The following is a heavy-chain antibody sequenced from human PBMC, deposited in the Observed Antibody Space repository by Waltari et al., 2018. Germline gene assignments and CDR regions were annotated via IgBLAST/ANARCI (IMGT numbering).Heavy chain of an antibody. CDR3: AKYSITMIVVVITLDY. CDR2: ISGSGGST. CDR1: GFTFSSYA. Sequence: EVQLLESGGGLVQPGGSLRLSCAASGFTFSSYAMRWVRQAPGKGLEWVSAISGSGGSTYYADSVKGRFTISRDNSKNTLYLQMNSLRAEDTAVYYCAKYSITMIVVVITLDYWGQGTLVTVSS. D-gene: IGHD3-22*01. J-gene: IGHJ4*02. V-gene: IGHV3-23*01.